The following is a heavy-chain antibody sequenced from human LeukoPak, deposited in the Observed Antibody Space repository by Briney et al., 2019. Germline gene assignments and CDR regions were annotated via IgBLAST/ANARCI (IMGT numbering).Heavy chain of an antibody. D-gene: IGHD6-13*01. CDR2: IYSGGST. CDR3: ARVSSSWPYYYYYYMDV. V-gene: IGHV3-53*01. CDR1: GFTVSSSY. J-gene: IGHJ6*03. Sequence: EPGGSLRLSCAASGFTVSSSYMSWVRQAPGKGLEWVSVIYSGGSTYYADSVKGRFTISRDNSKNTLYLQMNSLRAEDTAVYYCARVSSSWPYYYYYYMDVWGKGAAVTVSS.